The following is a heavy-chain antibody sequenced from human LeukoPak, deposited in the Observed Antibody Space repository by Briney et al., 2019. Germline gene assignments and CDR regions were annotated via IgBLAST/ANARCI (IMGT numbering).Heavy chain of an antibody. V-gene: IGHV3-11*01. Sequence: GGSLRLSCVASGFTFRENYMGRIRQAPGKGLEWISYISGSGFTTYYADSVKGRFTISRDNAKNSLYLQMSSLRPEDTGIYYCARDAPSKTMVRRFDYWGQGTLATVSS. CDR2: ISGSGFTT. CDR1: GFTFRENY. D-gene: IGHD3-10*01. J-gene: IGHJ4*02. CDR3: ARDAPSKTMVRRFDY.